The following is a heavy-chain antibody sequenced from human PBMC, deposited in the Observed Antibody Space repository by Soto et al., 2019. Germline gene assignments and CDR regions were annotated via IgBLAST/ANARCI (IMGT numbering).Heavy chain of an antibody. D-gene: IGHD6-13*01. J-gene: IGHJ6*02. Sequence: QVQLVQSGAEVKQSGASVKVSCKASGYDFTAYDINWVRQASGQGLEWMGWMNPINGATGSARRFQGRVSMTRNTATGTAYLELTSLRSDDSAVYYCGRGPSPRAPAGGTPYYYAMDVWGQGTTVTVSS. CDR1: GYDFTAYD. CDR3: GRGPSPRAPAGGTPYYYAMDV. CDR2: MNPINGAT. V-gene: IGHV1-8*02.